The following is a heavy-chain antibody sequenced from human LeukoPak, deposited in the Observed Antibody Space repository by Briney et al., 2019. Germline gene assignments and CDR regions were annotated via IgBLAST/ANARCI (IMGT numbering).Heavy chain of an antibody. CDR3: ARDTYSYGFDY. Sequence: WASVKVSCTASGGTFSSYAISWVRQAPGQGLEWMGGIIPIFGTANYAQKFQGRVTITADESTSTAYMELSSLRSEDTAVYYCARDTYSYGFDYWGQGTLVTVSS. V-gene: IGHV1-69*01. J-gene: IGHJ4*02. CDR2: IIPIFGTA. D-gene: IGHD5-18*01. CDR1: GGTFSSYA.